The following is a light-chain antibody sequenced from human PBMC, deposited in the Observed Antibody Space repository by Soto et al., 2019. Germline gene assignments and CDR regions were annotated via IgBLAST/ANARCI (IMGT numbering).Light chain of an antibody. V-gene: IGLV2-23*03. CDR2: EGT. J-gene: IGLJ1*01. CDR3: YSFAGSNTFSYV. Sequence: QSALTQPASVSVSPGQSITISCTGPSSDVGTYNLVSWYQQHPDKAPKVILYEGTKRPSGVSPRFSGSQSGNTASLTISGLQAEDEPVYFCYSFAGSNTFSYVFGPGTKLTVL. CDR1: SSDVGTYNL.